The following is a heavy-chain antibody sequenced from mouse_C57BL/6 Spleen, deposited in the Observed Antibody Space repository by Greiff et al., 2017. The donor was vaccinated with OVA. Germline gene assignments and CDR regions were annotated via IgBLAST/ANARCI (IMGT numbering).Heavy chain of an antibody. J-gene: IGHJ4*01. CDR3: AKQLRLRNYAMDY. Sequence: QVQLKQPGAELVKPGASVKMSCKASGYTFTSYWITWVKQRPGQGLEWIGDIYPGSGSTNYNEKFKSKATLTVDTSSSTAYMQLSSLTSEDSAVYYCAKQLRLRNYAMDYWGQGTSVTVSS. CDR1: GYTFTSYW. CDR2: IYPGSGST. V-gene: IGHV1-55*01. D-gene: IGHD3-2*02.